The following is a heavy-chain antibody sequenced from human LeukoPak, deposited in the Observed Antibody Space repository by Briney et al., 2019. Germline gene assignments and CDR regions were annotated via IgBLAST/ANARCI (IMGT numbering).Heavy chain of an antibody. D-gene: IGHD3-10*01. J-gene: IGHJ6*02. CDR3: ARDDYGSGSYFPLYYYYYGMDV. CDR1: GGSIRSYY. V-gene: IGHV4-59*12. Sequence: SETLSLTCTVSGGSIRSYYWSWIRQPPGKGLEWIGYIYSSGSTNYNPSLKSRVTISVDTSKNQFSLNLSSVTPEDTAVYYCARDDYGSGSYFPLYYYYYGMDVWGQGTTVTVSS. CDR2: IYSSGST.